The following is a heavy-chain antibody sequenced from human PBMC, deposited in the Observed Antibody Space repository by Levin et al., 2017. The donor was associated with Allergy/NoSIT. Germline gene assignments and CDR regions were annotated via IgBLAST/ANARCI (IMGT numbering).Heavy chain of an antibody. CDR3: AREGEPGAFDP. Sequence: SETLSLTCTVSGGSINSNYWSWIRQPPGKGLEWIGYIYYSGSTTTYNPSLKSRVTISVNRSKNQFSLKLNSVTAADTAMYYCAREGEPGAFDPWGQGTLVSVSS. D-gene: IGHD3-16*01. CDR2: IYYSGSTT. V-gene: IGHV4-59*01. J-gene: IGHJ5*02. CDR1: GGSINSNY.